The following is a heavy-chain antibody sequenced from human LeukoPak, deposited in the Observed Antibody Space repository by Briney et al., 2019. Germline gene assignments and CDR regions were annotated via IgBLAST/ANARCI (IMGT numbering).Heavy chain of an antibody. CDR2: INSDGSNT. Sequence: HPGGSLRLSCAASGFPFSSYWMHWVRQAPGKGLVWVSRINSDGSNTDYADSVKGRFTISRDNSKNTLYLQMNSLRAEDTAVYYCAKDRGYSYEYYFDYWGQGTLVTVSS. D-gene: IGHD5-18*01. CDR3: AKDRGYSYEYYFDY. J-gene: IGHJ4*02. CDR1: GFPFSSYW. V-gene: IGHV3-74*01.